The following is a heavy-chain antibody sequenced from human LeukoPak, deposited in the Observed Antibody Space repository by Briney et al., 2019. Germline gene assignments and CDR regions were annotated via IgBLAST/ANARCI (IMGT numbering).Heavy chain of an antibody. Sequence: SETLSLTCTVPGGSISNYYWSWIRQPAGKGLEWIGRIYSSGSTNYNPSLKSRVTMSVDTSKNQFSLKLSSVTAADTAVYYCANLYYDSTTRYNYYMDVWGKGTTVTVSS. CDR2: IYSSGST. D-gene: IGHD3-22*01. V-gene: IGHV4-4*07. CDR3: ANLYYDSTTRYNYYMDV. J-gene: IGHJ6*03. CDR1: GGSISNYY.